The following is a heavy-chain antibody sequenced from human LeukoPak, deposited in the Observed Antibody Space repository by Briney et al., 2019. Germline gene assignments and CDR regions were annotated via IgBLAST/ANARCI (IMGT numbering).Heavy chain of an antibody. CDR3: ARLGIGGSTSSRYYYYGMDV. Sequence: SETLSLTCAVYGGSFSGYYWSWLRQPPGKGLEWIGYIYYSGSTNYNPSLKSRVTISVDTSKNQFSLKLSSVTAADTAVYYCARLGIGGSTSSRYYYYGMDVWGQGTTVTVSS. D-gene: IGHD2-2*01. J-gene: IGHJ6*02. V-gene: IGHV4-59*08. CDR1: GGSFSGYY. CDR2: IYYSGST.